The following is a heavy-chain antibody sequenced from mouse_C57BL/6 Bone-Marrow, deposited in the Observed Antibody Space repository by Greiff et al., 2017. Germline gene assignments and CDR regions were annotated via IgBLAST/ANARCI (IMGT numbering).Heavy chain of an antibody. CDR3: TRWGGYYDY. J-gene: IGHJ2*01. D-gene: IGHD2-3*01. CDR1: GYTFTSYW. Sequence: VQLQQSGTVLARPGASVKMSCKTSGYTFTSYWMHWVKQRPGQGLEWIGAIYPGNSDTSYNQKFKGKAKLTAVHSASTAYMELSSLTNEDSAFYYCTRWGGYYDYWGQGTTLTVSS. V-gene: IGHV1-5*01. CDR2: IYPGNSDT.